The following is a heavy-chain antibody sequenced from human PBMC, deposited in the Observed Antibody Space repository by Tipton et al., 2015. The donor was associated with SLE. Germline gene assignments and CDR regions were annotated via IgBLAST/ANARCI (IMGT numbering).Heavy chain of an antibody. J-gene: IGHJ6*02. V-gene: IGHV7-4-1*02. CDR2: INTNTGNP. D-gene: IGHD1-14*01. Sequence: QSGPEVKKPGASVKVSCKASGYTFTSYAMNWVRQAPGQGLEWMGWINTNTGNPTYAQGFTGRFVFSLDTSVSTAYLQISSLKAEDTAVYYCATHRVALYYYYGMDVWGQGTTVTVSS. CDR1: GYTFTSYA. CDR3: ATHRVALYYYYGMDV.